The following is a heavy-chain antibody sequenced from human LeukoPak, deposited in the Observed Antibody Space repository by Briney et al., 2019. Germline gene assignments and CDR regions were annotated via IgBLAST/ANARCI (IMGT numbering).Heavy chain of an antibody. D-gene: IGHD6-13*01. CDR2: ISGSGGST. CDR1: GFTFSSYA. Sequence: RTGGSLTLSRAASGFTFSSYAMSWVRQPPGKGLELVSAISGSGGSTYYAHSVKGRFTISRDNSKNTLYLQMNTLRAEDRGVYYCAKENLDRYSSSWYQDYWGQGTLVTVSS. V-gene: IGHV3-23*01. CDR3: AKENLDRYSSSWYQDY. J-gene: IGHJ4*02.